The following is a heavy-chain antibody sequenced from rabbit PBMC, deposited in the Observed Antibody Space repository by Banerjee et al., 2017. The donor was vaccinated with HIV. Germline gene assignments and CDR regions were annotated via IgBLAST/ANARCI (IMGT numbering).Heavy chain of an antibody. CDR2: INSNTGNT. D-gene: IGHD1-1*01. J-gene: IGHJ4*01. CDR3: ASDLAGVTSWNFNL. Sequence: QEQLVESGGGLVQPGGSLKLSCKASGFDFSNYYMCWVRQAPGKGLEWIACINSNTGNTVYASWAKGPFTISKTSSTTVTLQMTSLTAADTAPYFCASDLAGVTSWNFNLLGPGTLVTVS. CDR1: GFDFSNYY. V-gene: IGHV1S45*01.